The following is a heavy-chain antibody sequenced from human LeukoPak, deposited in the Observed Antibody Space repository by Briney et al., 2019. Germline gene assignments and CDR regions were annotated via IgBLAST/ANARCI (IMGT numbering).Heavy chain of an antibody. V-gene: IGHV3-53*01. J-gene: IGHJ4*02. CDR1: GFTVSSNY. Sequence: GGSLRLSCAASGFTVSSNYMNWVRQAPGRGLEWVSVIYSGGSTYYADSVKGRFTISRDNSKNTLYLQMNSLRAEDTAVYYCARVGDYGGSGFDYWGQGTLVTVSS. D-gene: IGHD4-23*01. CDR3: ARVGDYGGSGFDY. CDR2: IYSGGST.